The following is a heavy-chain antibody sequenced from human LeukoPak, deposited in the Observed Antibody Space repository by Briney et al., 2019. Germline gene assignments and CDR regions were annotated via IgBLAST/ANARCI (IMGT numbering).Heavy chain of an antibody. CDR2: IDEHGTTI. V-gene: IGHV3-74*01. Sequence: GGSLSLSCAASGFTFSRYWMHWVRQAPGEGLVWVSRIDEHGTTIDYADSVRDRFTISRDNAKNTLYLHMNSLRAEDTAMYYCARDVGGAGSHWGQGSLVTVSS. CDR3: ARDVGGAGSH. CDR1: GFTFSRYW. J-gene: IGHJ4*02. D-gene: IGHD3-10*01.